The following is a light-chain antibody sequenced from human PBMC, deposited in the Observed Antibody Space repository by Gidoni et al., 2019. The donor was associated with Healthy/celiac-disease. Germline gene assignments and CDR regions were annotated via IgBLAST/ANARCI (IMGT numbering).Light chain of an antibody. V-gene: IGKV1-5*03. CDR3: QQYNSYSTYT. J-gene: IGKJ2*01. CDR2: KAS. Sequence: DIQMTQSPSTLSASVGDRVTITCRASQSISSWLAWYQQKPGKAPKLLIYKASSLQSGVPSRFSGSRSGTEVTPTISSLQPDDFATYYCQQYNSYSTYTFXQXTKVXIK. CDR1: QSISSW.